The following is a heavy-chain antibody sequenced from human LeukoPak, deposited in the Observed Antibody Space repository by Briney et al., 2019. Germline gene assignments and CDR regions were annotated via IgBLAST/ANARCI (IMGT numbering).Heavy chain of an antibody. V-gene: IGHV3-21*01. J-gene: IGHJ4*02. CDR1: GFTFSSYS. D-gene: IGHD5-18*01. CDR2: ISSSSSYI. Sequence: GGSLRLSCAASGFTFSSYSMNWVRQAPGKGLEWVSSISSSSSYIYYADSVKGRFTISRDNAKNSLYLQMNSLRAEDTAVYYCARIQLWFNSLSYFDYWGQGTLVTVSS. CDR3: ARIQLWFNSLSYFDY.